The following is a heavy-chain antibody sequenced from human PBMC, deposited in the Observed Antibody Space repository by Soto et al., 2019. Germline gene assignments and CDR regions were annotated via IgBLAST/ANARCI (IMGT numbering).Heavy chain of an antibody. CDR1: GFTFSSYA. D-gene: IGHD4-4*01. Sequence: GGSLRLSCAASGFTFSSYAMIWFRQAPGKGLEWVSAISGSDGSTYYADSVKGRFTISRDNSKNTLYLQMNSLRAEDTAVYYCATLSNHEYYYYYGMDVWCQGTTVTV. J-gene: IGHJ6*02. CDR3: ATLSNHEYYYYYGMDV. CDR2: ISGSDGST. V-gene: IGHV3-23*01.